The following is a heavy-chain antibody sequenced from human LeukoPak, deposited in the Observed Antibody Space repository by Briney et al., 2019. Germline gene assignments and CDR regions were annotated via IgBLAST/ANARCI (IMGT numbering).Heavy chain of an antibody. J-gene: IGHJ3*02. Sequence: PSETLSLTCTVSGGSISSRGYSWGWLRQPPGKGLEWVGSISSTGSTYYNPSLKSRVTISVDTSKNQFSLELSFVTASDTAVYYCAKGNRVSYYDILTGYWVGAFDIWGQGTMVTVSS. V-gene: IGHV4-39*01. CDR2: ISSTGST. D-gene: IGHD3-9*01. CDR1: GGSISSRGYS. CDR3: AKGNRVSYYDILTGYWVGAFDI.